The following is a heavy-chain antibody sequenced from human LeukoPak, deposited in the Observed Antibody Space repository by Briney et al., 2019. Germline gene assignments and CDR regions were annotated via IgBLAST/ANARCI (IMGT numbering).Heavy chain of an antibody. V-gene: IGHV3-53*01. CDR3: ARDPAPAGGGLDF. CDR1: GIAVSNNH. Sequence: GGSLRLSCAASGIAVSNNHMAWVRQAPGKGLEWVSVIYTGGITYYAASVEGRFFVSRDTSRNIVYLQMNDLKVEDTALYYCARDPAPAGGGLDFWGQGTHVTVSS. J-gene: IGHJ4*02. D-gene: IGHD6-13*01. CDR2: IYTGGIT.